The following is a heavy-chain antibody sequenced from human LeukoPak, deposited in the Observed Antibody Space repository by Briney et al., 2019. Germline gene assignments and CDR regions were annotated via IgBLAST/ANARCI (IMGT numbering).Heavy chain of an antibody. CDR2: TYYRSKWYN. V-gene: IGHV6-1*01. D-gene: IGHD3-10*01. J-gene: IGHJ6*03. Sequence: SQTLSLTCAISGDSVSRNRTAWNWIRQSPSRGLEWLGRTYYRSKWYNDYAVSVKSRITINADTSKNQFSLQLNSVTPEDTAVYYCARDKPLWFGELLHAYYYFYMDVWGKGTTVTISS. CDR1: GDSVSRNRTA. CDR3: ARDKPLWFGELLHAYYYFYMDV.